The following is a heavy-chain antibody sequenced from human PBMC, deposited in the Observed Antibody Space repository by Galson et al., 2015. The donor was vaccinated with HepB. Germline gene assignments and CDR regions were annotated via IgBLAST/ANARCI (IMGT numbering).Heavy chain of an antibody. Sequence: SVKVSCKASGGTFSTYTISWVRQAPGQGLEWMGGITPIFGTANYAQKFQGRVTITADESTSTAYMELSSLRSEDTAVYYCVREGMAAPSNPVDYWGQGTLVTVSS. D-gene: IGHD6-13*01. CDR2: ITPIFGTA. CDR1: GGTFSTYT. CDR3: VREGMAAPSNPVDY. V-gene: IGHV1-69*13. J-gene: IGHJ4*02.